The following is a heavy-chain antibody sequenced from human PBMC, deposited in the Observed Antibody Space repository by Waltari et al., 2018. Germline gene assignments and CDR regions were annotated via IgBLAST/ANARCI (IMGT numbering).Heavy chain of an antibody. CDR2: ISSSSSYI. CDR3: ARRTVTTDYYYYGMDV. D-gene: IGHD4-17*01. J-gene: IGHJ6*02. V-gene: IGHV3-21*01. Sequence: EVQLVESGGGLVKPGGSLRLSCAASGFTFSSYSMNWAPQASGKGLEWVSSISSSSSYIYYADSVKGRFTISRDNAKNSLYLQMNSLRAEDTAVYYCARRTVTTDYYYYGMDVWGQGTTVTVSS. CDR1: GFTFSSYS.